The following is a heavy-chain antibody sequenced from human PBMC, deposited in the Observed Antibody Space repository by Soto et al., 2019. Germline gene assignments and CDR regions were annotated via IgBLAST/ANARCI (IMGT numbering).Heavy chain of an antibody. J-gene: IGHJ5*02. CDR2: INAHSGGT. V-gene: IGHV1-2*02. Sequence: ASVEVSCKASGFSFTGYYIHWLRQAPGQGLEWMGWINAHSGGTEYAQKFQGRVTLTRDTSISTAYMTLSSLRSDDTAIYYCAKDLTRQLADWLDPWGQGTPVTGSS. CDR3: AKDLTRQLADWLDP. D-gene: IGHD6-6*01. CDR1: GFSFTGYY.